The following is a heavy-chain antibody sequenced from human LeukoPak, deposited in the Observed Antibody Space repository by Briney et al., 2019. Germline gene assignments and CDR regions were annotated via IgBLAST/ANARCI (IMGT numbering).Heavy chain of an antibody. V-gene: IGHV3-15*01. CDR2: IKSKTDGGTT. Sequence: GGSLRLSRAASGFTFSNAWMSWVRQAPGKGRERVGRIKSKTDGGTTDYAAPVKGRFTISRDDSNNTLYLQMNSLKTEDTAVYYCTTSSRYGDYYFDCWGQGTLVTVSS. J-gene: IGHJ4*02. D-gene: IGHD4-17*01. CDR3: TTSSRYGDYYFDC. CDR1: GFTFSNAW.